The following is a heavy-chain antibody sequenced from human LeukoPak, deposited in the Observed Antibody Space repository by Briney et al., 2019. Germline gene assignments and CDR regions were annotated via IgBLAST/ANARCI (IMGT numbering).Heavy chain of an antibody. D-gene: IGHD5-18*01. CDR2: ISSSGSTI. CDR1: GFTFSSYE. J-gene: IGHJ5*02. Sequence: PGGSLRLSCAASGFTFSSYEMNWVRQAPGKGLEWVSYISSSGSTIYYADSVKGRFTISRDNSKNTLYLQMNSLRAEDTAVYYCAKDLLYGYSYGYLDAWGQGTLVTVSS. CDR3: AKDLLYGYSYGYLDA. V-gene: IGHV3-48*03.